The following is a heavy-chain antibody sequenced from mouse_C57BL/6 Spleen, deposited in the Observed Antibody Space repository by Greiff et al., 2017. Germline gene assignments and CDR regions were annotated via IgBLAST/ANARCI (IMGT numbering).Heavy chain of an antibody. D-gene: IGHD2-2*01. CDR2: IYPRSGNT. J-gene: IGHJ3*01. V-gene: IGHV1-81*01. Sequence: QVQLKESGAELARPGASVKLSCKASGYTFTSYGISWVKQRTGQGLEWIGEIYPRSGNTYYNEKFKGKATLTADKSSSTAYMELRSLTSADSAVYFCARSGYDGGSVAYWGQGTLVTVSA. CDR1: GYTFTSYG. CDR3: ARSGYDGGSVAY.